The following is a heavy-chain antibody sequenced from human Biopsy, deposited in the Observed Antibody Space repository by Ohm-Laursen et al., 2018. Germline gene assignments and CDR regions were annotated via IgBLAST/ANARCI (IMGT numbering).Heavy chain of an antibody. CDR2: IIPGFGLT. CDR1: GGTFGGSP. D-gene: IGHD1-7*01. V-gene: IGHV1-69*04. Sequence: SSVKVSCKASGGTFGGSPITWLRQAPGQGLEWIGRIIPGFGLTTYAPRFQGRVTVTADTSTNTVYMDLSSLRSEDTAVYYCAKDQLHTTSSVGAAFEIWGPGTLVTVS. J-gene: IGHJ3*02. CDR3: AKDQLHTTSSVGAAFEI.